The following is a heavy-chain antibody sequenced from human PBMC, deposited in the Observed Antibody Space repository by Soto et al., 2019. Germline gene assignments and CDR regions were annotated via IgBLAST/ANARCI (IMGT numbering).Heavy chain of an antibody. Sequence: SETLSLTRTVSSGSISSSSYYWGWNRQPPGKGLEWIGSIYYSGSTYYNPSLKSRVTISVDTSKNQFSLKLSSVTAADTAVYYCARLAMRGTNGVCFYDYWGQGTLVTVSS. V-gene: IGHV4-39*01. CDR1: SGSISSSSYY. CDR3: ARLAMRGTNGVCFYDY. D-gene: IGHD2-8*01. J-gene: IGHJ4*02. CDR2: IYYSGST.